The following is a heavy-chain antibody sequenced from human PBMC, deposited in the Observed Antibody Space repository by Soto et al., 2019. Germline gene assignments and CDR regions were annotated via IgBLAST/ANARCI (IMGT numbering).Heavy chain of an antibody. D-gene: IGHD3-16*02. CDR2: IIPIFPTP. Sequence: QVQLVQSGAEVKKPGSSVTVSCKASGGTFGNSAISWLRHAPGQELEWMGGIIPIFPTPDYAQKFQGRVTITADESTTTAYMSLTSKKSCDTAVYYCAQDKYRQQSRGNYYYGIDVSGQGTTVTVSS. CDR3: AQDKYRQQSRGNYYYGIDV. V-gene: IGHV1-69*12. CDR1: GGTFGNSA. J-gene: IGHJ6*02.